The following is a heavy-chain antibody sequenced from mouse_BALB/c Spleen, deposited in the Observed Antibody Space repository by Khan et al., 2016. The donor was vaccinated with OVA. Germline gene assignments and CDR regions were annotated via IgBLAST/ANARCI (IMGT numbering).Heavy chain of an antibody. CDR1: GYSITSDYA. CDR3: VRGSSY. CDR2: IDYSGST. J-gene: IGHJ3*01. Sequence: EVQLQESGPGLVKPSQSLSLTCTVTGYSITSDYAWNWIRQFPGNRLEWMGYIDYSGSTSKKPSLKSRMSITRATSKNQIFLQLNSVTTEDTATYYCVRGSSYWGQGTLVTVSA. V-gene: IGHV3-2*02.